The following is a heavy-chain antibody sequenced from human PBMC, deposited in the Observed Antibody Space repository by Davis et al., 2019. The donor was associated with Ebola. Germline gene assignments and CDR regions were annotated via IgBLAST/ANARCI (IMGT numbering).Heavy chain of an antibody. CDR2: FYPGDSDS. J-gene: IGHJ4*02. Sequence: GESLKISCKGSGYSFSNYWIGWVRQMPGKGLEWMGIFYPGDSDSRYSPSFQGRVTFSGDKSISTAYLQWNSLKAPDTAMYYCARESDYSGSRSNLFAFWGQGTLVTVSS. CDR1: GYSFSNYW. D-gene: IGHD3-10*01. V-gene: IGHV5-51*01. CDR3: ARESDYSGSRSNLFAF.